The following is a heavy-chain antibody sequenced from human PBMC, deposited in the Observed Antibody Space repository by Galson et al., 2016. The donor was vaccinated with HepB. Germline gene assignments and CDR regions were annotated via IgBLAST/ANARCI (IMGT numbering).Heavy chain of an antibody. Sequence: QSGAEVKKPGESLRISCKGSGYSFTSYWISWVRQMPGKGLEWMGRIDPSDSYTNYSPSFQGHVTISADKSIRTAYLQWSSLKASDTAMYYCARQGSSAGELYYYYGMDVWGQGTTVTVSS. CDR3: ARQGSSAGELYYYYGMDV. V-gene: IGHV5-10-1*01. CDR2: IDPSDSYT. D-gene: IGHD2-15*01. J-gene: IGHJ6*02. CDR1: GYSFTSYW.